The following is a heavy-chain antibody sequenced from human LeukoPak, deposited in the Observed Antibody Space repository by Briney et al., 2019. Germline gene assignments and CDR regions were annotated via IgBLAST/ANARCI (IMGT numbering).Heavy chain of an antibody. CDR3: AKVVEGLRYFDWLYGPHLNWFDP. CDR2: ISGSGGST. J-gene: IGHJ5*02. Sequence: GGSLRLSCAASGFTFSSYAMSWVRQAPGKGLEWVSAISGSGGSTHYADSVKGRFTISRDNSKNTLYLQMNSLRAEDTAVYYCAKVVEGLRYFDWLYGPHLNWFDPWGQGTLVTVSS. D-gene: IGHD3-9*01. V-gene: IGHV3-23*01. CDR1: GFTFSSYA.